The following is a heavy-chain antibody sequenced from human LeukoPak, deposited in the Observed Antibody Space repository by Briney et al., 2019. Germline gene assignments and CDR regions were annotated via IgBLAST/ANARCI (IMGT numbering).Heavy chain of an antibody. CDR3: ARGPSNSGSYSRLDQ. J-gene: IGHJ4*02. V-gene: IGHV3-21*01. D-gene: IGHD1-26*01. Sequence: GGSLRLSCAASGFTFRNYGMHWVRQAPGRGLEWVSSISTSSIYIYYADSLKGRFSISGDNAKKSLYLQMNSLRAEDTAVYYCARGPSNSGSYSRLDQWGQRTLVTVSS. CDR1: GFTFRNYG. CDR2: ISTSSIYI.